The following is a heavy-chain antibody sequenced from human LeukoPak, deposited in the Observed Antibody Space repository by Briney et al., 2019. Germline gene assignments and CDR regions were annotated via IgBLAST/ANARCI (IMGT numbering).Heavy chain of an antibody. J-gene: IGHJ4*02. Sequence: PGGSLRLSCAASGFTFSNYDMHWVRQAPGKGLEWVAVISYDGNNKDFADSVKGRFTISRDNSKNTLYLQMNSLRAEDTAAYYCARGNNVLMVTGCFDYWGQGTLVTVSS. D-gene: IGHD2-21*02. CDR1: GFTFSNYD. CDR3: ARGNNVLMVTGCFDY. CDR2: ISYDGNNK. V-gene: IGHV3-30-3*01.